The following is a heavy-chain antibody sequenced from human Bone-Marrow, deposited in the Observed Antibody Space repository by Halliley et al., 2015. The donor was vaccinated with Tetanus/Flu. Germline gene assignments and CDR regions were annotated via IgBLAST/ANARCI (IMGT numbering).Heavy chain of an antibody. CDR1: RDSFTNHG. CDR2: ISPYNGNT. CDR3: ARAAYYYDSSIYLDY. Sequence: QVQLVQSGAEVKKPGASVKVSCRTSRDSFTNHGFSWVRQAPGQGLEWMGWISPYNGNTNYAQKFQGRVTMTTDTSTSTAYMELRSLRSDDTAVYYCARAAYYYDSSIYLDYWGQGTLVPVSS. D-gene: IGHD3-22*01. V-gene: IGHV1-18*01. J-gene: IGHJ4*02.